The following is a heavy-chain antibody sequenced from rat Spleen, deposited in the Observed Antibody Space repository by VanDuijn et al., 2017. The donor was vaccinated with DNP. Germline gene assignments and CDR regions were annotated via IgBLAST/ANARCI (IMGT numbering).Heavy chain of an antibody. V-gene: IGHV5-31*01. J-gene: IGHJ2*01. Sequence: EVQLVETGGGLVQPGGSLKLSCVASGFTFSNRWMFWIRQAPGKGLEWMASINTDGGSTYYPDSVKGRFTISRDNAKSTLYLQMDSLRSEDTATYYCTTDLNWPDYWGQGVMVTVSS. CDR1: GFTFSNRW. CDR2: INTDGGST. D-gene: IGHD5-1*01. CDR3: TTDLNWPDY.